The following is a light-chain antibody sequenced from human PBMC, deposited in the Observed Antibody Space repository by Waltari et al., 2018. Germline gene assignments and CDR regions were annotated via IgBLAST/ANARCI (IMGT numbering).Light chain of an antibody. CDR1: ASDVAFSHY. V-gene: IGLV2-14*03. Sequence: QSALTQPASVSGSPGQPITISCTGTASDVAFSHYVSWYQQHPGKAPKVIIYDVSERPSGVSNRFSGSKSGNSAFLTISGLQAEDEADYYCNSYTGSSSWVFGGGTKLTV. CDR2: DVS. J-gene: IGLJ3*02. CDR3: NSYTGSSSWV.